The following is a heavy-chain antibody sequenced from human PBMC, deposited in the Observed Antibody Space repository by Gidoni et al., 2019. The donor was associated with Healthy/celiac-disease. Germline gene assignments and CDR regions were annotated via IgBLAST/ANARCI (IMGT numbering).Heavy chain of an antibody. CDR1: GFTVSSNY. V-gene: IGHV3-53*01. D-gene: IGHD1-26*01. CDR3: ARDWIEVGATWVYAFDI. CDR2: MYSGGST. J-gene: IGHJ3*02. Sequence: EVQLVESGGGLIQPGGSLRLSCAASGFTVSSNYMSWVRQAPGKGLEWVSVMYSGGSTYYADSVKGRFTISRDNSKNTLYLQMNSLRAEDTAVYYCARDWIEVGATWVYAFDIWGQGTMVTVSS.